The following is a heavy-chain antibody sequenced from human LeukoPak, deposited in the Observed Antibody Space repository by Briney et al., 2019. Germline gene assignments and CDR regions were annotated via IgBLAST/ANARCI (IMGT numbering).Heavy chain of an antibody. Sequence: SVKVSCKASGGTFSSYAISWVRQAPGQGLEWMGGIIPIFGTANYALKFQGRVTITADKSTSTAYMELSSLRSEDTAVYYCARDPRFPGTNPNEEQLAYFDYWGQGTLVTVSS. CDR2: IIPIFGTA. D-gene: IGHD6-13*01. J-gene: IGHJ4*02. CDR3: ARDPRFPGTNPNEEQLAYFDY. CDR1: GGTFSSYA. V-gene: IGHV1-69*06.